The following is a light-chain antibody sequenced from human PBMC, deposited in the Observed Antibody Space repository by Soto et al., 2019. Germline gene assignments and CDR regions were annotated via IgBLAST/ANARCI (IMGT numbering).Light chain of an antibody. CDR3: QQYNNWPLT. V-gene: IGKV3-15*01. J-gene: IGKJ4*01. CDR2: GAS. Sequence: EIVMTQSPATLSVSPGERATLSCRASQNVNSDLAWYQQKPGQAPRLLIYGASTRATGIPGRFSGSGSGTEFTLTISSLQSEDFAVYYCQQYNNWPLTFGGGTKVDVK. CDR1: QNVNSD.